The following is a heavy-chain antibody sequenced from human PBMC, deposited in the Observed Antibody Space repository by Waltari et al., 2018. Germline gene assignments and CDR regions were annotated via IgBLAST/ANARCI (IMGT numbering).Heavy chain of an antibody. CDR1: GGSFSGDF. D-gene: IGHD6-6*01. J-gene: IGHJ4*02. Sequence: QVQLQQWGTRVLKPSETLSLTCAVHGGSFSGDFWAWIRQPPGKGREWLGEIKHDGNTNYTPSLKSRVSISTDMSKNQFSLKVTSVTAADTAVYYCASPAGRYSRSPFFDYWGQGTLVTVSS. CDR3: ASPAGRYSRSPFFDY. V-gene: IGHV4-34*01. CDR2: IKHDGNT.